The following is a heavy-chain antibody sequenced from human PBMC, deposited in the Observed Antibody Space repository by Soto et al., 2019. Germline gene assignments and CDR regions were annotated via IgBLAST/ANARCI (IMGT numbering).Heavy chain of an antibody. CDR3: ASGRLRGYSYGYWSYYYGMDV. Sequence: SETLSLTCAVYGGSFSGYYWSWIRQPPGKGLEWIGEINHSGSTNYNPSLKSRVTISVDTSKNQFSLKLSSVTAADTAVYYCASGRLRGYSYGYWSYYYGMDVWGKGTTVTVSS. V-gene: IGHV4-34*01. CDR1: GGSFSGYY. CDR2: INHSGST. J-gene: IGHJ6*04. D-gene: IGHD5-18*01.